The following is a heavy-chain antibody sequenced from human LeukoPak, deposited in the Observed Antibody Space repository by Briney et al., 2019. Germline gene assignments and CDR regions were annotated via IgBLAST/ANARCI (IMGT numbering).Heavy chain of an antibody. Sequence: SETLSLTCAVYGGSFSGYYWSWIRQPPGKGLEWTGEINHSGSTNYNPSLKSRVTISVDTSKNQFSLRLSSVTAADTALYFCARRAALHSLDYWDQGTLVTVSS. CDR2: INHSGST. V-gene: IGHV4-34*01. J-gene: IGHJ4*02. CDR3: ARRAALHSLDY. D-gene: IGHD6-6*01. CDR1: GGSFSGYY.